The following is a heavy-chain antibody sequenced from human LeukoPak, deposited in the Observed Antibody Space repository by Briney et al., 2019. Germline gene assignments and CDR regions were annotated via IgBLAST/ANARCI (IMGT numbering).Heavy chain of an antibody. D-gene: IGHD2-21*02. V-gene: IGHV1-2*02. Sequence: ASVRVSCKASGYMFTGYYMHWVRQAPGQGLEWMGWINPNSGGTNYAQKFQGRVTMTRDTSISTAYMELSSLRSDDTAVYYCARGYCSGDCFTLFDYWGQGTLVTVSS. CDR2: INPNSGGT. J-gene: IGHJ4*02. CDR1: GYMFTGYY. CDR3: ARGYCSGDCFTLFDY.